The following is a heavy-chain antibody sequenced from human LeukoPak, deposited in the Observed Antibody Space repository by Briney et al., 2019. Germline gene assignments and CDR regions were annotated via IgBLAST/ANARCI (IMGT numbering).Heavy chain of an antibody. V-gene: IGHV1-46*01. D-gene: IGHD3-10*01. CDR3: ERALVPPYLHRSGELGY. CDR2: INHSGGST. CDR1: GYTFTSYY. Sequence: SASVKVSCKASGYTFTSYYMHWVRQPPGQGLECMGIINHSGGSTSYAQKFQDRVTMTRHTPTSTVCMELNSLRSEDTAVYYCERALVPPYLHRSGELGYWGERALVTLSS. J-gene: IGHJ4*02.